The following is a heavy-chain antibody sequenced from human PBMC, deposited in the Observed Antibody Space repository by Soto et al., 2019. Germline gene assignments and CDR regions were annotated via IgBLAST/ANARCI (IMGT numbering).Heavy chain of an antibody. V-gene: IGHV4-34*01. J-gene: IGHJ4*02. D-gene: IGHD6-19*01. CDR2: IYYSGST. CDR1: GGTFSGYY. Sequence: TSETLSLTCAVYGGTFSGYYWSWIRQPPGKGLEWIGSIYYSGSTYYNPSLQSRVAISVDTSKNQFSLKLNSVTAADTAVYYCARRTVNIRTFYSGLKTHCFDYWGQGTLVTVSS. CDR3: ARRTVNIRTFYSGLKTHCFDY.